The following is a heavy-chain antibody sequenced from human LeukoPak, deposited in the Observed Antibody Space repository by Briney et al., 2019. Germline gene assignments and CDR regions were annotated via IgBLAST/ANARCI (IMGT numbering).Heavy chain of an antibody. CDR2: INTNTGNP. CDR1: GYIFIDYY. CDR3: ARGGWELPSGQDY. Sequence: GASVKVSCKASGYIFIDYYIHWVRQAPGQGLEWMGWINTNTGNPTYAQGFTGRFVFSLDTSVSTAYLQISSLKAEDTAVYYCARGGWELPSGQDYWGQGTLVTVSS. V-gene: IGHV7-4-1*02. D-gene: IGHD1-26*01. J-gene: IGHJ4*02.